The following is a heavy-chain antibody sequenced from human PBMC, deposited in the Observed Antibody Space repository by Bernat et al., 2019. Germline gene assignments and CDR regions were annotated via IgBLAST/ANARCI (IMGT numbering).Heavy chain of an antibody. J-gene: IGHJ6*02. Sequence: QVQLVESGGGVVQPGRSLRFSCAASGFTFSSYGMHWVRQAPGKGREWVAVFADDGSNKYYAESVKRRFTISRYNSKNTLLLQMKNLRADDTPVYYCAKVGGLRFLEWFSMDVWGQGTTVTVSS. CDR1: GFTFSSYG. CDR3: AKVGGLRFLEWFSMDV. V-gene: IGHV3-30*18. D-gene: IGHD3-3*01. CDR2: FADDGSNK.